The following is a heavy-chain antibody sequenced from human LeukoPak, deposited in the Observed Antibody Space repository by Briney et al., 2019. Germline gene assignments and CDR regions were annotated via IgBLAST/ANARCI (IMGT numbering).Heavy chain of an antibody. D-gene: IGHD4-17*01. CDR2: INPKNAGT. V-gene: IGHV1-2*02. CDR1: GYTFTGHY. J-gene: IGHJ4*02. Sequence: ASVKVSCKASGYTFTGHYMHWVRQAPGQGLEWMGWINPKNAGTNFAQRFQGRVTVTRDTSISTVYMELSRLRSDDTALYYCARVEDYGEIPDSYYLDYWGQGTLVTVSS. CDR3: ARVEDYGEIPDSYYLDY.